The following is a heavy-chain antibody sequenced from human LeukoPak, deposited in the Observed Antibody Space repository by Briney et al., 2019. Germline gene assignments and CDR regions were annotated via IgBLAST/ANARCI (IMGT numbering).Heavy chain of an antibody. V-gene: IGHV4-38-2*02. D-gene: IGHD4-17*01. J-gene: IGHJ4*02. Sequence: SETLSLTCTVSDYSISSGYYWGWIRQSPGKGLEWIGSIYHSGSTYYNPSLKSRVTISADTSKNQFSLKVSPVTAADTAVYYCARGLRVTTNYFDYWGQGTLVTVSS. CDR2: IYHSGST. CDR3: ARGLRVTTNYFDY. CDR1: DYSISSGYY.